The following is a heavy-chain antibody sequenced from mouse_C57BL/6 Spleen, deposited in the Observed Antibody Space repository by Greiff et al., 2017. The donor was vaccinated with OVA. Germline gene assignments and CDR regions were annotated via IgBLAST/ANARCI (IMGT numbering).Heavy chain of an antibody. CDR1: GYTFTSYT. CDR3: ARTYYDYDVRAMDY. J-gene: IGHJ4*01. D-gene: IGHD2-4*01. CDR2: INPSSGYT. V-gene: IGHV1-4*01. Sequence: VQLQQSGAELARPGASVKMSCKASGYTFTSYTMHWVKQRPGQGLEWIGYINPSSGYTKYNKKFKEKAPLTADNSSSTAYMQLRSLTSEDSEVDYCARTYYDYDVRAMDYWGQGTSVTVSS.